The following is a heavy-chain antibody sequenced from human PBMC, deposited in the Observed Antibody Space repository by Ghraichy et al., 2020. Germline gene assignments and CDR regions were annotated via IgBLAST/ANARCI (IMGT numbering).Heavy chain of an antibody. CDR3: ARVTIQFPIAFSGYDSYYYGMDV. Sequence: SETLSLTCTVSGGSISSYYWSWIRQPAGKGLEWIGRIYTSGSTNYNPSLKSRVTMSVDTSKNQFSLKLSSVTAADTAVYYCARVTIQFPIAFSGYDSYYYGMDVWGQGTTVTVSS. CDR1: GGSISSYY. J-gene: IGHJ6*02. CDR2: IYTSGST. D-gene: IGHD5-12*01. V-gene: IGHV4-4*07.